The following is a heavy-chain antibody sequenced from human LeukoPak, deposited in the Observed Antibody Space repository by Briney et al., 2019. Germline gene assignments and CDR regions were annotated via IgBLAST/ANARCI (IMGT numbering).Heavy chain of an antibody. Sequence: SETLSLTCTVSGGSISSYYWSWIRQPPGKGLGRIGYIYYSGSTNYNPSLKSRVTISVDTSKNQFSLKLSSVTAADTAVYYCARADAYCGGDCYSNWGQGTLVTVSS. CDR2: IYYSGST. V-gene: IGHV4-59*01. CDR1: GGSISSYY. CDR3: ARADAYCGGDCYSN. D-gene: IGHD2-21*02. J-gene: IGHJ4*02.